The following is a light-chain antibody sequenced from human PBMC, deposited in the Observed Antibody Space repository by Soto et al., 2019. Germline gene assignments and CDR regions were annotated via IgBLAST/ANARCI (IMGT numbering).Light chain of an antibody. CDR3: QQYYTTPYT. J-gene: IGKJ2*01. V-gene: IGKV4-1*01. CDR2: WAS. CDR1: QSVLYSSNNQNY. Sequence: DIVMTQSPDSLAVSLGERATINCKSSQSVLYSSNNQNYLAWYQQKPGQPPKLLIYWASTRESRVPDRFSGSGSGTDFTLTISSLRAEDVAVYYCQQYYTTPYTFGQGTKLEIK.